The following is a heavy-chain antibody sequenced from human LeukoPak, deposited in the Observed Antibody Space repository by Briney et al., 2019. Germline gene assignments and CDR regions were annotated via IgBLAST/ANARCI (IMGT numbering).Heavy chain of an antibody. CDR1: GFTFSEYA. CDR2: ISYDGRQK. V-gene: IGHV3-30-3*01. Sequence: PGGSLRLSCAASGFTFSEYAMHWVRQAPGKVREWVAVISYDGRQKYYGASVKGRFTISRDNPKNTLYLQMNSLRDDDTAVYYCARVFLERLTSGYFDNWGQGTLVTVSP. J-gene: IGHJ4*02. D-gene: IGHD3-3*01. CDR3: ARVFLERLTSGYFDN.